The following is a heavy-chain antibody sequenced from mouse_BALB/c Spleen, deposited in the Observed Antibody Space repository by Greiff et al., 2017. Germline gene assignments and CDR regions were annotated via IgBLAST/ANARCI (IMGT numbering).Heavy chain of an antibody. J-gene: IGHJ2*01. D-gene: IGHD1-1*01. CDR3: ARFSLYYGSSLYYFDY. Sequence: QVQLQQSGPQLVRPGASVKISCKASGYSFTSYWMHWVKQRPGQGLEWIGMIDPSDSETRLNQKFKDKATLTVDKSSSTAYMQLSSPTSEDSAVYYCARFSLYYGSSLYYFDYWGQGTTLTVSS. V-gene: IGHV1S126*01. CDR2: IDPSDSET. CDR1: GYSFTSYW.